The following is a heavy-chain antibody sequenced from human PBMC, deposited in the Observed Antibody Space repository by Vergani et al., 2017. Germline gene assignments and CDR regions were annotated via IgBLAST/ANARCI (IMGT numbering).Heavy chain of an antibody. V-gene: IGHV4-34*01. D-gene: IGHD6-19*01. CDR2: INHSGST. CDR3: ARGAVAGTHRGPYNWFDP. J-gene: IGHJ5*02. CDR1: GGSFSGYY. Sequence: QVQLQQWGAGLLKPSETLSLTCAVYGGSFSGYYWSWIRQPPGKGLEWIGEINHSGSTNYNPSLKSRVTISVDTSKNQFSLKLSSVTAADTAVYYCARGAVAGTHRGPYNWFDPWGQGTLVTVSS.